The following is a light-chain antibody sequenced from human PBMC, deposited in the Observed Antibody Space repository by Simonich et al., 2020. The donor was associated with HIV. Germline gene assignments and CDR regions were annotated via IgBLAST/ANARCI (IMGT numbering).Light chain of an antibody. Sequence: EIVLTQSPGTLSLSPGERATHSCRASQSVSSSYLAWYQQRPGQAPRLLIYGASSRATGIPDRFSGSGSGTDFTLTISRLEPEDFAVYYCQQYVSSPVTFGPGTTVDIK. CDR3: QQYVSSPVT. CDR1: QSVSSSY. CDR2: GAS. V-gene: IGKV3-20*01. J-gene: IGKJ3*01.